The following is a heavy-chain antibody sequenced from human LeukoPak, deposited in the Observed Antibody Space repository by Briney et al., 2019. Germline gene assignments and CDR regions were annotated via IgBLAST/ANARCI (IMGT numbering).Heavy chain of an antibody. Sequence: GKSLRLSCAASGFTFSNYAMHWVRQAPGKGLEWVSLISSGGTYEYYTDSVKGRFTISRDNSKNTLYLQLNSLRAEDTAVYYCARDSTYYYDSGSSGPHYFDNWGQGTLVTVSS. D-gene: IGHD3-10*01. V-gene: IGHV3-30*10. CDR2: ISSGGTYE. J-gene: IGHJ4*02. CDR3: ARDSTYYYDSGSSGPHYFDN. CDR1: GFTFSNYA.